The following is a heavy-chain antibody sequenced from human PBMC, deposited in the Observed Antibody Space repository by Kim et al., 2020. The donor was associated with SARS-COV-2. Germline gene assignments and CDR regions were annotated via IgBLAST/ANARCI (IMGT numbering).Heavy chain of an antibody. Sequence: GGSLRLSCAASGFTFSSYSMNWVRLAPGKGLEWVSYVSSNGSTIYYADSLKSRFIISRDNAKNSLYLQMNSLRDEDTAVYYCSFLTIVWGQGTLVTVSS. CDR1: GFTFSSYS. CDR3: SFLTIV. V-gene: IGHV3-48*02. J-gene: IGHJ4*02. D-gene: IGHD3-16*02. CDR2: VSSNGSTI.